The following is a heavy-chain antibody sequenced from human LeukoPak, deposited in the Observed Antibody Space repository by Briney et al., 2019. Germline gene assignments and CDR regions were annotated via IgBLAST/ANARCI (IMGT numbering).Heavy chain of an antibody. J-gene: IGHJ5*02. V-gene: IGHV3-23*01. CDR1: GFTFSSYA. Sequence: GGSLRLSCAASGFTFSSYAMSWVRQAPGKGLEWLSAISGSGESTYYADSVKGRLTLSRDNSQNTLYLQMNSLRAEDTAVYYCAKCRVVRGGHNWLDPWGQGTLVTVSS. CDR3: AKCRVVRGGHNWLDP. CDR2: ISGSGEST. D-gene: IGHD3-10*01.